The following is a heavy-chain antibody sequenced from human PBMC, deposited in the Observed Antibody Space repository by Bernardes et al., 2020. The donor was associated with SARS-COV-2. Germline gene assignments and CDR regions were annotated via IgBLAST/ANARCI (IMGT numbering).Heavy chain of an antibody. D-gene: IGHD5-12*01. CDR3: AGSGYMNPGFLDS. CDR1: GFTFSSYN. Sequence: GGSLRLSCAASGFTFSSYNMNWVRQAPGKGLDWVSSISSSSSYIYYADSVKGRFTISRDNAKNSLSLQMNSLRVEDTAVYFCAGSGYMNPGFLDSWGRGTLVTVSS. J-gene: IGHJ4*02. CDR2: ISSSSSYI. V-gene: IGHV3-21*01.